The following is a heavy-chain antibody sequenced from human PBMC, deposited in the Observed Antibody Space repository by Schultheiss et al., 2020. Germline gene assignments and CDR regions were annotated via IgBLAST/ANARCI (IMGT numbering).Heavy chain of an antibody. CDR3: ARAKWLENY. CDR2: ISGSSTTL. D-gene: IGHD6-19*01. CDR1: GFIFSSYS. V-gene: IGHV3-48*04. Sequence: GGSLRLSCAASGFIFSSYSMNWVRQAPGKGLEWVSYISGSSTTLYYADSVKGRFTISRDNTKNSLYLQMDSLRPEDTAMYYCARAKWLENYWGQGTLVTVSS. J-gene: IGHJ4*02.